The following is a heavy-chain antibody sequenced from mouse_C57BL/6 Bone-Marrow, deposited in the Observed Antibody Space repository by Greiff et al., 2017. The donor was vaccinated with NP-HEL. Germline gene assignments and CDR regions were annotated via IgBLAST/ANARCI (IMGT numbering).Heavy chain of an antibody. V-gene: IGHV5-6*01. Sequence: EVQRVESGGDLVKPGGSLKLSCAASGFTFSSYGMSWVRQTPDKRLEWVATISSGGSYTYYLDSVKGRFTISRDNAKNTLYLQMSSLKSEDTAMYYCARHDDYDEDAMDYWGQGTSVTVSS. D-gene: IGHD2-4*01. CDR2: ISSGGSYT. J-gene: IGHJ4*01. CDR3: ARHDDYDEDAMDY. CDR1: GFTFSSYG.